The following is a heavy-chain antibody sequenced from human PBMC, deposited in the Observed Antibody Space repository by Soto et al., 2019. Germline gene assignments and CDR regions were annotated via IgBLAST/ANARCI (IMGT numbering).Heavy chain of an antibody. Sequence: QVQLVQSGAEVKKPGSSVKVSCKASGGTFSSYALNWVRQAPGHGLEWMGGIIPIFGTADYAQKFQGRVTITADESTSTAYMELSSLRSEDTAVYYCARSLTVTYYYYGMDVWGQGTTVTVSS. V-gene: IGHV1-69*12. D-gene: IGHD1-20*01. CDR2: IIPIFGTA. CDR3: ARSLTVTYYYYGMDV. J-gene: IGHJ6*02. CDR1: GGTFSSYA.